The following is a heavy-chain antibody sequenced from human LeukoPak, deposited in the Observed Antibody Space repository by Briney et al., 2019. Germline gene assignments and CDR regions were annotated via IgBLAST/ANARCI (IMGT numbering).Heavy chain of an antibody. CDR3: ARDFSDDSSGYYGELDY. D-gene: IGHD3-22*01. CDR2: ISSSSSTI. CDR1: GFTFSSYS. V-gene: IGHV3-48*01. J-gene: IGHJ4*02. Sequence: SGGSLRLSCAASGFTFSSYSMNWVRQAPGKGLEWVSYISSSSSTIYYADSVKGRFTISRDNAKNSLYLQVNSLRAEDTAVYYCARDFSDDSSGYYGELDYWGQGTLVTVSS.